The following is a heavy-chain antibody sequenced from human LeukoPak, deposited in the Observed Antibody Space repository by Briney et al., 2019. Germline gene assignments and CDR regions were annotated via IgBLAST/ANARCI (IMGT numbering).Heavy chain of an antibody. CDR2: ISSSGSTI. CDR1: GFTFSSYE. J-gene: IGHJ5*02. V-gene: IGHV3-48*03. D-gene: IGHD3-16*01. Sequence: PGGPLRLSCAASGFTFSSYEMNWVRQAPGKGLEWVSYISSSGSTIYYADSVKGRFTISRDNAKNSLYLQMNSLRAEDTAVYYCARTKYDYWFDPWGQGTLVTVSS. CDR3: ARTKYDYWFDP.